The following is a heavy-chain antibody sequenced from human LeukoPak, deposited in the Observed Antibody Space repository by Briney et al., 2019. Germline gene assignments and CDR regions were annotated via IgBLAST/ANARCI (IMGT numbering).Heavy chain of an antibody. V-gene: IGHV3-30*02. CDR2: IRYDGSNK. CDR3: AKPGLDILTGNLPADYMDV. D-gene: IGHD3-9*01. CDR1: GFTFSSYG. J-gene: IGHJ6*03. Sequence: HPGGSLRLSCAASGFTFSSYGMHWVRQAPGKGLEWVAFIRYDGSNKYYADSVKGRFTISRDNSKNTLYLQMNSLRAEDTAVYYCAKPGLDILTGNLPADYMDVWGKGTTVTISS.